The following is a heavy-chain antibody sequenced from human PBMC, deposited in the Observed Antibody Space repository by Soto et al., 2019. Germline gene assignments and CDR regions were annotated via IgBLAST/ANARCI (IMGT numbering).Heavy chain of an antibody. Sequence: PGGSLRLSCAASGFTFSSYAMHWVRQAPGKGLEWVAVISYDGSNKYYADSVKGRFTISRDNSKNTLYLQMNSLRAEDTAVYYCARSWFGELLIGYWGQGXLVTVYS. J-gene: IGHJ4*02. CDR1: GFTFSSYA. CDR3: ARSWFGELLIGY. CDR2: ISYDGSNK. V-gene: IGHV3-30-3*01. D-gene: IGHD3-10*01.